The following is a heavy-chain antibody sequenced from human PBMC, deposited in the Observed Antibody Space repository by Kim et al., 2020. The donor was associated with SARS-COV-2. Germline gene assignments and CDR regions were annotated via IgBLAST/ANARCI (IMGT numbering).Heavy chain of an antibody. D-gene: IGHD3-3*01. CDR3: AMRSSGDSFFTY. V-gene: IGHV7-4-1*02. Sequence: ASVKVSCKASGYTFTKYQIHWVRQAPGQGLERMGWINTNSGNPTYAQSFTGRFVISLDTSVGTAYVLMSNMQAEDTAMYYCAMRSSGDSFFTYGRPGTLVTV. CDR1: GYTFTKYQ. J-gene: IGHJ4*02. CDR2: INTNSGNP.